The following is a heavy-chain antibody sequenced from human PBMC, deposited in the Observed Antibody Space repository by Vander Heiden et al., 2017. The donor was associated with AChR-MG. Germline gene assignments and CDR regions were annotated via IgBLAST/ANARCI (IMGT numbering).Heavy chain of an antibody. CDR2: IHGSGGTT. J-gene: IGHJ4*02. CDR1: RFNFSSHA. CDR3: ALEEWGYFDY. V-gene: IGHV3-23*01. D-gene: IGHD1-1*01. Sequence: EVHLLESGGGLVQPGGSLSLSCAASRFNFSSHAMSWVRQAPGRGLEWVSTIHGSGGTTFYADSVKGRFTISRDDSKSTLYLEMKSLRAEDTAVYYCALEEWGYFDYWGQGTLVTVS.